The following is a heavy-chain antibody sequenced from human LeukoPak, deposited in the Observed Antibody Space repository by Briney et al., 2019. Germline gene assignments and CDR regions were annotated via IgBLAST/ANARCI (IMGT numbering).Heavy chain of an antibody. D-gene: IGHD1-1*01. Sequence: GGSLRLSCAASGFTFSSFDMHWVRQPTGQGLEWVSTIGTASDTYYPGSVEGRFTVSRDNAKNSLYLQMNSLTAGDTAVYYCARGPPRGKYYYMDVWGKGTTVTVSS. J-gene: IGHJ6*03. CDR2: IGTASDT. CDR3: ARGPPRGKYYYMDV. CDR1: GFTFSSFD. V-gene: IGHV3-13*01.